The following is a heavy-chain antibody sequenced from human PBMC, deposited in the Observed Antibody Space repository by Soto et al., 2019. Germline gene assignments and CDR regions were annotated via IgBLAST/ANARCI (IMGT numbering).Heavy chain of an antibody. D-gene: IGHD3-3*02. J-gene: IGHJ6*02. CDR2: ISYDGSNK. Sequence: PGGSLRLSCAASGFTFSSYGMHWVRQAPGKGLEWVAVISYDGSNKYYADSVKGRFTISRDNSKNTLYLQMNSLRAEDTAVYYCVKDRAFLEWLSSGMDVWGQGTTVTVSS. CDR1: GFTFSSYG. CDR3: VKDRAFLEWLSSGMDV. V-gene: IGHV3-30*18.